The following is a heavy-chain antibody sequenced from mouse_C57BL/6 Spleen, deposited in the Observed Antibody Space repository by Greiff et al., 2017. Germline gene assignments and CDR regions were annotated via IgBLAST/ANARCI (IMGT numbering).Heavy chain of an antibody. CDR2: IDPSDSYT. CDR1: GYTFTSYW. CDR3: ARRGTGTGYYAMDY. D-gene: IGHD4-1*01. V-gene: IGHV1-69*01. J-gene: IGHJ4*01. Sequence: QVQLQQPGAELVMPGASVKLSCKASGYTFTSYWMHWVKQRPGQGLEWIGEIDPSDSYTNYNQKFKGKSTLTVDKSSSTAYMQLSSLTAEDSAVYYSARRGTGTGYYAMDYWGQGTSVTVAS.